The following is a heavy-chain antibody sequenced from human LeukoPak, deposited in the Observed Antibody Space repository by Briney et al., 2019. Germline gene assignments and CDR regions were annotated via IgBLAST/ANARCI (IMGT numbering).Heavy chain of an antibody. CDR2: IYTSGST. CDR1: GGSISSYY. D-gene: IGHD3-3*01. J-gene: IGHJ3*02. Sequence: SETLSLTCTVSGGSISSYYWSWIRQPAGKGLEWIGRIYTSGSTNYNPSLKGRVTMSVDTSKNQISLKLSSVTAADTAVYYCARADFWSGSDAFDIWGQGTMVTVSS. V-gene: IGHV4-4*07. CDR3: ARADFWSGSDAFDI.